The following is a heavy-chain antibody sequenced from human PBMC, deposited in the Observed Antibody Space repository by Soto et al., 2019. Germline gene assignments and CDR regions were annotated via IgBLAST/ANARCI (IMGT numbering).Heavy chain of an antibody. CDR2: MNPNSGNT. D-gene: IGHD3-22*01. V-gene: IGHV1-8*01. J-gene: IGHJ3*02. Sequence: QVQLVQSGAEVKKPGASVKVSCKASGYTFTSYDINWVRQATGQGLEWMGWMNPNSGNTGYAQKIQGRVTMTRNTSISTAYMELRSRRSEDTAVYYCARVARFSSGYYGDAFDIWGQGTMVTVSS. CDR3: ARVARFSSGYYGDAFDI. CDR1: GYTFTSYD.